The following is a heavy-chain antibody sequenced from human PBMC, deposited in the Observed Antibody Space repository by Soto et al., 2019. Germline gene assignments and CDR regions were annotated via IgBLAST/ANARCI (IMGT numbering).Heavy chain of an antibody. CDR1: GFTFSAYG. CDR3: AKDNVYVGSVSSIDY. J-gene: IGHJ4*02. Sequence: EVQLLESGGGLIQPGGSLRLSCAASGFTFSAYGMSWVRQAPGKRPEWLSAISGDGESTFYADSVKGRFTISRDNSNNTLYLQMNSLRAEDTAIFYCAKDNVYVGSVSSIDYWGQGTLVTVSS. D-gene: IGHD6-19*01. CDR2: ISGDGEST. V-gene: IGHV3-23*01.